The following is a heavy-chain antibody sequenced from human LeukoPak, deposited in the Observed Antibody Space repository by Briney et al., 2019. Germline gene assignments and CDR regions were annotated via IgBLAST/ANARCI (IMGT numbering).Heavy chain of an antibody. D-gene: IGHD2-21*02. V-gene: IGHV4-38-2*02. J-gene: IGHJ3*02. CDR1: GYPISSGYY. Sequence: SETLSLTCTVSGYPISSGYYWGWIRQPPGKGLEWIGGIYHRGSTYYNPSLKSRVTISVDTSKNQFSLKLNSVTAADTAVYYCARYRNCGSDCYDAFDIWGQGIMVTVSS. CDR2: IYHRGST. CDR3: ARYRNCGSDCYDAFDI.